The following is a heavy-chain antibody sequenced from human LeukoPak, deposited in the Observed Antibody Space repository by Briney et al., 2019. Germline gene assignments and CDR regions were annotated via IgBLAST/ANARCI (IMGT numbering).Heavy chain of an antibody. CDR3: ARDGRYWSGLDGLDT. CDR1: GYTFSRYG. V-gene: IGHV1-18*01. D-gene: IGHD3-3*01. CDR2: ISGYNGNT. J-gene: IGHJ3*01. Sequence: ASVKVSCKTSGYTFSRYGISWVRQTPGQGLEWMGWISGYNGNTKNTQKFQGRVTMTTDTSTYTAYMELRSLRSDDTAVYYCARDGRYWSGLDGLDTWGQGTMVIVSS.